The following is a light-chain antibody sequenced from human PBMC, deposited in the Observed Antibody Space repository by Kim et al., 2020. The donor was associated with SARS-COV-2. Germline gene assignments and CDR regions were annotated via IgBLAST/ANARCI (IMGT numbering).Light chain of an antibody. Sequence: EIVLTQSPGPLSLSPGERATLSCRASQSLSSSYLAWYQQKPGQAPRHLIYSASSRATGIPDRFSGSGSGTDFTLTISRLEPEDFAVYYCQQYDRSPITFGGGTKVDIK. CDR2: SAS. CDR1: QSLSSSY. CDR3: QQYDRSPIT. J-gene: IGKJ4*01. V-gene: IGKV3-20*01.